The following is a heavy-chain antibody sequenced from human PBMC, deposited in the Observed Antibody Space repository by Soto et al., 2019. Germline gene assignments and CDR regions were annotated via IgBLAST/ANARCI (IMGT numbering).Heavy chain of an antibody. CDR2: IIPIFGTA. V-gene: IGHV1-69*01. CDR1: GGTFSSYA. CDR3: AREGARSSGWYSRVAYFDY. J-gene: IGHJ4*02. D-gene: IGHD6-19*01. Sequence: QVQLVQSGGEVKKPGSSVKVSCKASGGTFSSYAISRVRQAPGQGLEWMGGIIPIFGTANYAQKFQGRVTITADESTSTAYMELSSLRSEDTAVYYFAREGARSSGWYSRVAYFDYWGQGTLVTVSS.